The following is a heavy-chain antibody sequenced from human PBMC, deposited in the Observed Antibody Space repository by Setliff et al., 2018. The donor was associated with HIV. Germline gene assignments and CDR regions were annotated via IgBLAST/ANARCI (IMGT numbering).Heavy chain of an antibody. D-gene: IGHD3-3*01. V-gene: IGHV4-39*01. Sequence: SETLSLTCTVSGGSINSTSYYWGWIRQPPGNGLEWIGSIYHTGSTYYKPSLKSRVTISVDASKNQFSLRLSSVAAGDTAVYYCARSIVPVASGYYYFEYWGQGTQVTVSS. J-gene: IGHJ4*02. CDR1: GGSINSTSYY. CDR2: IYHTGST. CDR3: ARSIVPVASGYYYFEY.